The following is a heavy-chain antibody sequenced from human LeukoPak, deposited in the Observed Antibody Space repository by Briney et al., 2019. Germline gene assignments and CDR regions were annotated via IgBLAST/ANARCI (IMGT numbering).Heavy chain of an antibody. CDR2: MRSDGSDI. V-gene: IGHV3-30*02. J-gene: IGHJ4*02. CDR1: GFSFISSA. CDR3: ARDAYYFASEN. D-gene: IGHD2/OR15-2a*01. Sequence: GGSLRLSCAASGFSFISSAMLWFRQAPGKGLEWVAFMRSDGSDIFYAESLKGRFTISRDNAKSTLFLQMHSLRAEDTAVYYCARDAYYFASENWGQGALVTVSS.